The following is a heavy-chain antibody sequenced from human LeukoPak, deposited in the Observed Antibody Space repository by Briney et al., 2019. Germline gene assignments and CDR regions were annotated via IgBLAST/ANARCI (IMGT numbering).Heavy chain of an antibody. J-gene: IGHJ6*02. CDR2: IYHSGST. CDR3: ARNYYYYYGMDV. V-gene: IGHV4-38-2*01. Sequence: IGSIYHSGSTYYNPSLKIRVTISVDTSKNQFSLKLSSVTAADTAVYYCARNYYYYYGMDVWGQGTTVTVSS.